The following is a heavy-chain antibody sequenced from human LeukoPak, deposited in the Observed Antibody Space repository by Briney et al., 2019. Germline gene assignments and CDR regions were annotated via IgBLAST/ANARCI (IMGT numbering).Heavy chain of an antibody. CDR3: ARRYDSSGGDFDY. CDR2: IKSKTDGGTT. Sequence: GGSLRLSCAASGFTFSNAWMSWVRQAPGKGLEWVGRIKSKTDGGTTDYAAPVKGRFTISRDDSKNTLYLQMNSLKTEDTAVYYCARRYDSSGGDFDYWGQGTLVTVSS. V-gene: IGHV3-15*01. D-gene: IGHD3-22*01. J-gene: IGHJ4*02. CDR1: GFTFSNAW.